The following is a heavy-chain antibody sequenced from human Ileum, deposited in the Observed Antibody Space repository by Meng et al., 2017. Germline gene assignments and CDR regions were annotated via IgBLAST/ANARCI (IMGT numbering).Heavy chain of an antibody. CDR2: VYHSGST. V-gene: IGHV4-4*02. J-gene: IGHJ2*01. CDR3: ARADYVRYFDL. Sequence: VQLQGSGPGLVKPSDTLSLTCAASGGSIESYNWWTWIRQPQGQGLEWIGEVYHSGSTHYNPSLQSRVTISIDNSKNRFSLSLNSVTAADTAIYYCARADYVRYFDLWGRGTLVTVSS. D-gene: IGHD3-10*02. CDR1: GGSIESYNW.